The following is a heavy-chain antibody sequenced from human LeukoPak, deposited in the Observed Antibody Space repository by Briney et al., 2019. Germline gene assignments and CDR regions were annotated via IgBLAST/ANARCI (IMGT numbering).Heavy chain of an antibody. Sequence: GESLKISCKGSGYRFTSYWIGWVRQLPGKGLEWMGIIYPGDSDTRYSPSFQGQVTISADKSISTAYLQWSSLKASDTAMYYCARHATGDHGYYYGMDVWGKGTTVTVSS. J-gene: IGHJ6*04. V-gene: IGHV5-51*01. CDR3: ARHATGDHGYYYGMDV. CDR1: GYRFTSYW. CDR2: IYPGDSDT. D-gene: IGHD2-21*02.